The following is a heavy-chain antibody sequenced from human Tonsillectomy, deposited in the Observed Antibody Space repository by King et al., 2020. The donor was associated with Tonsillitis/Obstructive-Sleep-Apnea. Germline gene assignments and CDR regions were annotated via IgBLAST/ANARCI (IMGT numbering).Heavy chain of an antibody. J-gene: IGHJ6*02. CDR2: IYYSGST. D-gene: IGHD4-23*01. CDR3: ARDFLVTPATEYYYGMDV. CDR1: GGSISSGGYY. Sequence: VQLQESGPGLVKPSQTLSLTCTVSGGSISSGGYYWSWIRQHPGKGLEWIGYIYYSGSTYYNPSLKSRVTISVDTSKNQFSLKLSSVTAADTAVYYCARDFLVTPATEYYYGMDVWGQGTTVTVSS. V-gene: IGHV4-31*03.